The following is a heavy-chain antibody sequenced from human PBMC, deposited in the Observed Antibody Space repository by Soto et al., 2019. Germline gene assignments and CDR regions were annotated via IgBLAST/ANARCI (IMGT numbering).Heavy chain of an antibody. D-gene: IGHD3-10*01. J-gene: IGHJ6*02. Sequence: GGSLRLSCAASGFTFSNAWMSWVRQAPGKGLEWVGRIKSKTDGGTTDYAAPVKGRFTISRDDSKNTLYLQMNSLKTEDTAVYYCTTPAIPTVRALPTAYYYGMDVWGQGTTVTVS. CDR1: GFTFSNAW. V-gene: IGHV3-15*01. CDR2: IKSKTDGGTT. CDR3: TTPAIPTVRALPTAYYYGMDV.